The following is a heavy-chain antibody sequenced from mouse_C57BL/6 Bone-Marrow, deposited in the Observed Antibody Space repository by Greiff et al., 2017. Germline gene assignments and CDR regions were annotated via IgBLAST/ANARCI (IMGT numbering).Heavy chain of an antibody. CDR1: GYTFTSSW. CDR3: GGRGYYDLAY. J-gene: IGHJ3*01. V-gene: IGHV1-64*01. CDR2: INPNSGST. Sequence: QVQLQQPGAELVKPGASVKLSCKASGYTFTSSWMHWVKQRPGQGLEWIGMINPNSGSTNYNEKFKSKATLTVDKSSSTAYMQLSSLTTEDAAVYYYGGRGYYDLAYWGRGTLVTVSA. D-gene: IGHD2-4*01.